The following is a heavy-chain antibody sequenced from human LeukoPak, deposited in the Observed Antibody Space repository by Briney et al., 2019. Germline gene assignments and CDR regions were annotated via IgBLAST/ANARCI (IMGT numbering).Heavy chain of an antibody. J-gene: IGHJ3*02. D-gene: IGHD1-26*01. CDR3: ASRSGSYLGSAFDI. CDR1: GFTFSSYS. Sequence: PGGSLRLSCAASGFTFSSYSMNWVCQAPGKGLEWVSSISSSSSYIYYADSVKGRFTISRDNAKNSLYLQMNSLRAEDTAVYYCASRSGSYLGSAFDIWGQGTMVTVSS. CDR2: ISSSSSYI. V-gene: IGHV3-21*01.